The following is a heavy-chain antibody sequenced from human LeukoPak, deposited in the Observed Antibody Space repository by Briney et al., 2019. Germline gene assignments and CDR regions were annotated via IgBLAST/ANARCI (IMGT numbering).Heavy chain of an antibody. V-gene: IGHV1-69*05. J-gene: IGHJ6*03. CDR2: IIPIFGTA. D-gene: IGHD3-10*01. Sequence: SVKVSCKASGGTFSSYGISWVRQAPGQGLEWMGGIIPIFGTAKYAQKFQGRVTMTTDESTSTGYMELSSLRPEDTAVYYCARQEGRGFYYHMDVWGKGTTVTVSS. CDR3: ARQEGRGFYYHMDV. CDR1: GGTFSSYG.